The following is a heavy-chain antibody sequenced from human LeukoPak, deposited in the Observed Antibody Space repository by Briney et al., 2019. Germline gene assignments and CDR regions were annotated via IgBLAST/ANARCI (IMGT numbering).Heavy chain of an antibody. CDR2: IYSGGST. CDR3: ASSFPVSPPLDY. V-gene: IGHV3-66*01. Sequence: PGGSLRLSCAASGFTVSSNYMSWVRQAPGKGLEWVSVIYSGGSTYYADSVKGRFTISRDNSKNTLYLQMNSLRAEDTAVYYCASSFPVSPPLDYWGQGTLVTVSS. J-gene: IGHJ4*02. CDR1: GFTVSSNY.